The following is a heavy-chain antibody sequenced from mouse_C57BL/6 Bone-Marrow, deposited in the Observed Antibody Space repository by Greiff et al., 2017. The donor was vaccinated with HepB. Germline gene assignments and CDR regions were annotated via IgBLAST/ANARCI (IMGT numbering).Heavy chain of an antibody. V-gene: IGHV1-19*01. CDR3: ARGYYGSREVDY. Sequence: EVQLQQSGPVLVQPGASVKMSCKASGYTFPDYSMHWVTQSHGKSLEWIGVINPYNGGTSYKQKFTGKATLTVDKSSITAYMERNILTSEASAVYDGARGYYGSREVDYWGQGTTLTVSS. CDR2: INPYNGGT. J-gene: IGHJ2*01. CDR1: GYTFPDYS. D-gene: IGHD1-1*01.